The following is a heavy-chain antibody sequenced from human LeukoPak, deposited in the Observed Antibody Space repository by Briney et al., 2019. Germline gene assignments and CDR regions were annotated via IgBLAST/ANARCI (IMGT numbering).Heavy chain of an antibody. V-gene: IGHV3-21*01. Sequence: GGSLRLSCAASGFTFSSYSMNWVRQAPGKGLELVSSISSSNSYIYYADSVKGRFTISRDNAKNSLYLQMNSLRAEDTAVYYCARDGAFDIWGQGTMVTVSS. CDR1: GFTFSSYS. CDR3: ARDGAFDI. J-gene: IGHJ3*02. CDR2: ISSSNSYI.